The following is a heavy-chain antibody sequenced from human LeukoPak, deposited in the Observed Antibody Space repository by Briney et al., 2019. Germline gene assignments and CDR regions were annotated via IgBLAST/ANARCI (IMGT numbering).Heavy chain of an antibody. CDR3: ARDGIAVAGVYYFDY. D-gene: IGHD6-19*01. V-gene: IGHV3-20*04. CDR2: INWNGGST. CDR1: GFTFDDYG. J-gene: IGHJ4*02. Sequence: GGSLRLSCAASGFTFDDYGMSWVRQAPGKGLEWVSGINWNGGSTGYADSVKGRFTISRDNAKSSLYLQMNSLRAEDTALYYCARDGIAVAGVYYFDYWGQGTLVTVSS.